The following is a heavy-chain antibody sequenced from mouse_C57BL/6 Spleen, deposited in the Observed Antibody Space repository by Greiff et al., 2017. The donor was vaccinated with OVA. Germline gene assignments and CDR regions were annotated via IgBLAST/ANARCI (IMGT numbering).Heavy chain of an antibody. CDR2: IYPVSGET. CDR3: GRSGGLRGEYYAMDY. J-gene: IGHJ4*01. V-gene: IGHV1-11*01. CDR1: GYTFTDHI. Sequence: LQESGAELASPGASVTLSCKASGYTFTDHIMNWVKKRPGQGLEWIGRIYPVSGETNYNQKFMGKATFSVDRSSSTVYMVLNSLTSEDPAVYYCGRSGGLRGEYYAMDYWGQGTSVTVSS. D-gene: IGHD2-4*01.